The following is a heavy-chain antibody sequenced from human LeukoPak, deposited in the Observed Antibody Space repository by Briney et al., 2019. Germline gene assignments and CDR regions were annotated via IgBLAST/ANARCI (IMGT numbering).Heavy chain of an antibody. J-gene: IGHJ4*02. CDR2: IYSGGST. V-gene: IGHV3-23*03. CDR3: AKGGKWDVTPFDY. CDR1: EFTFSSYA. D-gene: IGHD1-26*01. Sequence: GGSLRLSCAASEFTFSSYAMSWVRQAPGKGLEWVSVIYSGGSTYYADSVKGRFTITRDNSKNTLYLQVNSLRAEDTAVYYCAKGGKWDVTPFDYWGQRTLVTVSS.